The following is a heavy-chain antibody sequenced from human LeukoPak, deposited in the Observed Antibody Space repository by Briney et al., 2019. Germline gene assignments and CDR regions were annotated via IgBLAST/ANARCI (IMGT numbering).Heavy chain of an antibody. CDR2: IYHSGST. CDR1: GGSISSSTYY. V-gene: IGHV4-39*07. D-gene: IGHD7-27*01. CDR3: ATNWGGGYFDY. Sequence: KPSETLSLTCTVSGGSISSSTYYWGWIRQPPGKGLEWIGSIYHSGSTYYNPSLKSRDTISVDTSKNQFSLKLSSVTAADTAVYYCATNWGGGYFDYWGQGTLVTVSS. J-gene: IGHJ4*02.